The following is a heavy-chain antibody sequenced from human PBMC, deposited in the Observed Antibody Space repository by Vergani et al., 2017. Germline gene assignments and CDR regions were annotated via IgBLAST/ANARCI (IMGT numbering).Heavy chain of an antibody. D-gene: IGHD6-6*01. V-gene: IGHV4-61*02. CDR2: IYTSGST. Sequence: QVQLQESGPGLVKPSQTLSLTCTVSGGSISSGSYYWSWIRQPAGKGLEWIGRIYTSGSTNYNPSLKSRVTISVDTSKNQFSLKLSSVTAADTAVYYCAGPRLLAARTRAFDIWGQGTMVTVSS. J-gene: IGHJ3*02. CDR1: GGSISSGSYY. CDR3: AGPRLLAARTRAFDI.